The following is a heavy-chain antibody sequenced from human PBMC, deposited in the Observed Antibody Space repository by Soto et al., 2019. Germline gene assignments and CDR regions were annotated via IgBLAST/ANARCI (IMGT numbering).Heavy chain of an antibody. CDR1: GYTFTGYA. CDR2: INGGNGDT. CDR3: ARRYCSSTSCQYYFDY. D-gene: IGHD2-2*01. V-gene: IGHV1-3*01. J-gene: IGHJ4*02. Sequence: GASVKVSCKASGYTFTGYAIHWVGQAPGQRREWMGWINGGNGDTKYSQKFQGRVTITRDTSASTAYMELTSLGSEDTAAYHCARRYCSSTSCQYYFDYWGQGTLVTVPS.